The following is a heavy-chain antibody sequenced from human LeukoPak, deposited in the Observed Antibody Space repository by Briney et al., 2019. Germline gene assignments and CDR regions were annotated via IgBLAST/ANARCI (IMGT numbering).Heavy chain of an antibody. J-gene: IGHJ6*03. CDR1: GGSISSYY. Sequence: SETLSLTCTVSGGSISSYYWSWIRQPPGKGLQWIGCIHYSGSTNYNPSLKSRVTISVDTSKNQFSLKLSSVTAADTAVYYCARQYYYDSSGYYWGGYYYYMDVWGKGTTVTISS. V-gene: IGHV4-59*08. D-gene: IGHD3-22*01. CDR3: ARQYYYDSSGYYWGGYYYYMDV. CDR2: IHYSGST.